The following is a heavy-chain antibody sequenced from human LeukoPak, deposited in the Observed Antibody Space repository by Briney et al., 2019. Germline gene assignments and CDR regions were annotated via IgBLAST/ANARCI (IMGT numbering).Heavy chain of an antibody. D-gene: IGHD2-2*01. CDR2: IIPIFGTA. Sequence: SVKVSCKASGGTFSSYAISWVRQAPGQGLEWMGGIIPIFGTANYAQKFQGRVTITADRSTSTAYMELSSLRSEDTAVYYCARGLPAAPARPFDYWGQGTLVTVSS. J-gene: IGHJ4*02. V-gene: IGHV1-69*06. CDR3: ARGLPAAPARPFDY. CDR1: GGTFSSYA.